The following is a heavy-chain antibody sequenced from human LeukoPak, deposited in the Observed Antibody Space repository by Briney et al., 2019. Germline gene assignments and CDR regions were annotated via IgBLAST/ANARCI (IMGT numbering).Heavy chain of an antibody. V-gene: IGHV1-2*02. J-gene: IGHJ4*02. CDR2: INPNSGGT. CDR1: GYTFTGYY. D-gene: IGHD3-10*01. CDR3: ARGDYLGFGELYFDY. Sequence: GASVKVSCKPTGYTFTGYYMHWVRQAPGQALEWMGWINPNSGGTNYAQKFQGRVTMTRDTSISTAYMELSRLRSDDTAVYYCARGDYLGFGELYFDYWGQGTLVTVSS.